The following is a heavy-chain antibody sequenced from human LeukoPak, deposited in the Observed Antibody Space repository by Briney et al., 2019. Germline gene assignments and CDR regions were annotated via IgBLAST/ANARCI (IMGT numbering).Heavy chain of an antibody. Sequence: GGTLRLSCAASGFTFSRYGMSWVRQAPGKGLEWVSGIRGSGGSTNYADSVKGRFTISRDNSKNTLYLQMNSLRAEDTAVYYCARGGSIGYYYYYMDVWGKGTTVTVSS. J-gene: IGHJ6*03. D-gene: IGHD3-10*01. CDR2: IRGSGGST. V-gene: IGHV3-23*01. CDR3: ARGGSIGYYYYYMDV. CDR1: GFTFSRYG.